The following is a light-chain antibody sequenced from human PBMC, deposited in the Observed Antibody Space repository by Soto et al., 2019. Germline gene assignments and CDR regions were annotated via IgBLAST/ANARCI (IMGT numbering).Light chain of an antibody. J-gene: IGKJ1*01. Sequence: EIVMTQSPATLSVSPGERATLSCRASRSVSSNLAWYQQKPGQAPCLLIYGASTRATGIPARFSGSGSGTEFTLTISSLQPEDSATYYCLQDINYPWTFGQGTKVDIK. CDR1: RSVSSN. CDR3: LQDINYPWT. CDR2: GAS. V-gene: IGKV3D-15*01.